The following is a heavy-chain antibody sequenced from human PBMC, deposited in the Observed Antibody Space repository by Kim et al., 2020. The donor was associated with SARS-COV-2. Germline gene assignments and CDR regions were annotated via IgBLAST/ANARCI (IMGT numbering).Heavy chain of an antibody. CDR2: ISGSGGST. J-gene: IGHJ6*03. CDR1: GFTFSSYA. Sequence: GGSLRLSCAASGFTFSSYAMSWVRQAPGKGLEWVSAISGSGGSTYYADSVKGRFTISRDNSKNTLYLQMNSLRAEDTAVYYCAKSRAQGPGPFPLSKYSSSWSYYYYMDVWGKGTTVTVSS. V-gene: IGHV3-23*01. D-gene: IGHD6-13*01. CDR3: AKSRAQGPGPFPLSKYSSSWSYYYYMDV.